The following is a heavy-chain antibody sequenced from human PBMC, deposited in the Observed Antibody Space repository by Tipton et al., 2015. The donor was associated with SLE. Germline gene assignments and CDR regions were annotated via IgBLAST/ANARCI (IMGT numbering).Heavy chain of an antibody. Sequence: SLRLSCAASGFTFSSYWMHWVRQAPGKGLVWVSRINSDGSSTSYADSVKGRFTISRDNAKNTLYLQMNSLRAEDTAVYYCARGWLFPECFQHWGQGTLVTVSS. D-gene: IGHD3-22*01. J-gene: IGHJ1*01. CDR2: INSDGSST. V-gene: IGHV3-74*01. CDR1: GFTFSSYW. CDR3: ARGWLFPECFQH.